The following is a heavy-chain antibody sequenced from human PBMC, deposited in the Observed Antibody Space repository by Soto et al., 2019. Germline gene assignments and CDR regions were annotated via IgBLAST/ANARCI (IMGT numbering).Heavy chain of an antibody. CDR3: AKDLYGAGWYNSSDP. V-gene: IGHV3-30*18. CDR1: GFTFSTTG. CDR2: ISHDGGDK. Sequence: QVHLVDSGGGVVQPGRSLRLSCAASGFTFSTTGMHWVCQAPGKGLEWVAMISHDGGDKHYTDSVKGRFTISRDTSKNTLYLPMTSLRPEDTAMYHCAKDLYGAGWYNSSDPWGQGTLVTVSS. D-gene: IGHD6-19*01. J-gene: IGHJ5*02.